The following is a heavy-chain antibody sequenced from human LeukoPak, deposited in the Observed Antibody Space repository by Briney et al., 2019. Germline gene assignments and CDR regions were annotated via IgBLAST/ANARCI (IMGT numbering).Heavy chain of an antibody. D-gene: IGHD2-2*01. Sequence: SVKASCKASGGTFTSYAISWVRQAPGQGLEWMGGIIPIFGTANYAQKFQGRVTITADESTSTAYMELSSLRSEDTAVYYCARHVVPAAALYYWGQGTLVTVSS. J-gene: IGHJ4*02. CDR1: GGTFTSYA. CDR2: IIPIFGTA. V-gene: IGHV1-69*01. CDR3: ARHVVPAAALYY.